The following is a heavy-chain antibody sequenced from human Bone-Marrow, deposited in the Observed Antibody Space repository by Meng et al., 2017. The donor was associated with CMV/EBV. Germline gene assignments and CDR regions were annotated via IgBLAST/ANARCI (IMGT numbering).Heavy chain of an antibody. Sequence: VPLVQLEAEVPEPGTPAKVPCKASGYTVTSYGISCVRQASGQELEWMGWISAYNGNTNYAQKFQRRVTMTTATSTSTAYMELTSLRSDDTAVYYCVWITMVRGVTGGVGFDPWGQGTLVTVSS. J-gene: IGHJ5*02. CDR2: ISAYNGNT. D-gene: IGHD3-10*01. CDR1: GYTVTSYG. V-gene: IGHV1-18*01. CDR3: VWITMVRGVTGGVGFDP.